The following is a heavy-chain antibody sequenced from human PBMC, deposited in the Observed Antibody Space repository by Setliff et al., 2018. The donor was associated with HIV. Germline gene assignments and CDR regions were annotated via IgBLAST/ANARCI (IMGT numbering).Heavy chain of an antibody. CDR1: GYTFSRYG. CDR3: AREGVREPPSNTLYYGMDV. Sequence: RASVKVSCKASGYTFSRYGISWVRQAPGQGLEWMGWISPYNGNRNYAQKLQGRVTMTADTSTSTAYIEVRSLRFDDTAVYYCAREGVREPPSNTLYYGMDVWGQGTTFTVSS. V-gene: IGHV1-18*01. CDR2: ISPYNGNR. D-gene: IGHD1-1*01. J-gene: IGHJ6*02.